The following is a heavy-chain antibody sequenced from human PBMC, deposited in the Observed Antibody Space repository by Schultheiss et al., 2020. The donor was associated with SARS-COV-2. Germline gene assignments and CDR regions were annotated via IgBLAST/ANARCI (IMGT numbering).Heavy chain of an antibody. J-gene: IGHJ4*02. Sequence: SLKISCAASGFTFDDYAMHWVRQAPGKGLEWVSGISWNSGSIGYADSVKGRFTISRDNAKNSLYLQMNSLRAEDTAVYYCARDSLPAAGLLDYWGQGTLVTVSS. CDR2: ISWNSGSI. CDR1: GFTFDDYA. D-gene: IGHD6-13*01. V-gene: IGHV3-9*01. CDR3: ARDSLPAAGLLDY.